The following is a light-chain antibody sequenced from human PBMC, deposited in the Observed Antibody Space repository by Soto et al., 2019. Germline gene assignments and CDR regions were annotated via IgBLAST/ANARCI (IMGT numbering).Light chain of an antibody. CDR3: QKYYSVPFT. CDR2: AAS. J-gene: IGKJ3*01. CDR1: QGIRNN. V-gene: IGKV1-27*01. Sequence: DIQMTQSPSSLSASAGDKVTITCRASQGIRNNLAWYQQKPGKVPTLLIYAASTLQSGVPSLFSGSGSGTDFTLTISSLQPEDVATYYCQKYYSVPFTFGPGTKVEIK.